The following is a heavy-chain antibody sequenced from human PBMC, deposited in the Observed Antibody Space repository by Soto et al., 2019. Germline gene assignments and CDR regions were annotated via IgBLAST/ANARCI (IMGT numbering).Heavy chain of an antibody. CDR2: IIPILGIA. Sequence: QVQLVQSVAEVKKPGSSVKVSCKASGGTFSSYTISWVRQAPGQGLEWMGRIIPILGIANYAQKFQGRVTITADKSTSTAYMELSSLRSEDTAVYYCARYDCSGGSCYSEDAFDIWGQGTMVTVSS. V-gene: IGHV1-69*02. J-gene: IGHJ3*02. CDR1: GGTFSSYT. CDR3: ARYDCSGGSCYSEDAFDI. D-gene: IGHD2-15*01.